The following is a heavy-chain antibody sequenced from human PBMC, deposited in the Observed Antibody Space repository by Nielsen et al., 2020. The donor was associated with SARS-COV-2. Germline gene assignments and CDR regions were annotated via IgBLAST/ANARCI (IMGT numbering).Heavy chain of an antibody. CDR1: GYTFTGYY. CDR2: INPNSGDT. CDR3: AIATTVTTLDY. V-gene: IGHV1-2*04. J-gene: IGHJ4*02. Sequence: ASVKVSCKASGYTFTGYYIHWVRQAPGQGLEWMGWINPNSGDTNYAQKFQGWVTMTRDTSISTAYMELSRLRSDDTAVYYCAIATTVTTLDYWGQGTLVTVSS. D-gene: IGHD4-17*01.